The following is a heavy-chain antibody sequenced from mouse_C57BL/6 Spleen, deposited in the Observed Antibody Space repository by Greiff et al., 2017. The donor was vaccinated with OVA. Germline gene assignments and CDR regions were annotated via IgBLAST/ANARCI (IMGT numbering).Heavy chain of an antibody. Sequence: QVQLQQPGAELVRPGSSVKLSRKASGYTFTSYWMDWVKQRPGQGLEWIGNIYPSDSETHYNQKFKDKATLTVDKSSSTAYMQLSSLTSEDSAVYYCARDYSNSFYAMDYWGQGTSVTVSS. D-gene: IGHD2-5*01. CDR1: GYTFTSYW. CDR2: IYPSDSET. CDR3: ARDYSNSFYAMDY. J-gene: IGHJ4*01. V-gene: IGHV1-61*01.